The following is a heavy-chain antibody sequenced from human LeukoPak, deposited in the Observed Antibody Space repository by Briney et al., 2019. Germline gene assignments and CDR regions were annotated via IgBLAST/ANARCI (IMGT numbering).Heavy chain of an antibody. Sequence: SETLSLTCTVSGGSISSYYWSWIRQPPGKRLEWIGYVYYSGNTNYNPSLKSRVTISIETSKNQFSLRLSSVTAADTAVYHCARVGYGYAFDNWGQGTLVTVSS. CDR1: GGSISSYY. CDR3: ARVGYGYAFDN. D-gene: IGHD5-18*01. J-gene: IGHJ4*02. CDR2: VYYSGNT. V-gene: IGHV4-59*08.